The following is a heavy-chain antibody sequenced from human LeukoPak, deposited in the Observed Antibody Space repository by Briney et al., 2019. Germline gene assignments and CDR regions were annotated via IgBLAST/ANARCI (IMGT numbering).Heavy chain of an antibody. CDR1: GGSISSGGYY. J-gene: IGHJ6*02. CDR3: ATQSRGSYWGNYYYYYGMDV. V-gene: IGHV4-39*01. D-gene: IGHD1-26*01. Sequence: SETLSLTCTVSGGSISSGGYYWGWIRQPPGKGLEWIGSIYYSGSTYYNPSLKSRVTISVDTSKNQFSLKLSSVTAADTAVYYCATQSRGSYWGNYYYYYGMDVWGQGTTVTVSS. CDR2: IYYSGST.